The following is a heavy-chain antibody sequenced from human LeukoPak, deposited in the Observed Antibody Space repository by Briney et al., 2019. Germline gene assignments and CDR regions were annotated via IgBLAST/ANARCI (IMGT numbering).Heavy chain of an antibody. J-gene: IGHJ4*02. CDR2: IIVVNGNT. Sequence: ASVKVSCKTSGYDFTSYAMHWVRQAPGQRLEWMGWIIVVNGNTKLSQKFQERVIITSDTSASTTYMEMSSLRFDDTAMYYCARAPLTTYPRWGQGTLVTVSS. V-gene: IGHV1-3*01. CDR1: GYDFTSYA. CDR3: ARAPLTTYPR. D-gene: IGHD2/OR15-2a*01.